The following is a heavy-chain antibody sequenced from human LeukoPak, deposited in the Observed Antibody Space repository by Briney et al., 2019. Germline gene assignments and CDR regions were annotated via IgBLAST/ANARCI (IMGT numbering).Heavy chain of an antibody. CDR1: GFAFREHW. V-gene: IGHV3-74*01. Sequence: GGSLRLSCAGSGFAFREHWIHWVRQGPGKGLTWLSHIDNDGHNSSHADSVKGRLTISRDNAKQTVYLQMNNLRAEDTAVYFCVRGEDWTGSVTPSVDVWAKGPRSQSPQ. CDR2: IDNDGHNS. J-gene: IGHJ6*04. CDR3: VRGEDWTGSVTPSVDV. D-gene: IGHD3/OR15-3a*01.